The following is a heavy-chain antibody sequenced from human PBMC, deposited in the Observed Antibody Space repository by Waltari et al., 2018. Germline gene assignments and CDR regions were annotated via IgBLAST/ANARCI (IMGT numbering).Heavy chain of an antibody. V-gene: IGHV3-33*01. Sequence: QVQLVESGGGVVQPGRSLRLSCAASGFTFSSYGMHGVRQAPGKGLEWVAVICYYGSTKYYSDSVKGRFTISVDNSKNTLYLQMNSLRAEDTAVYYCAREGAITGTGYGMDVWGQGTTVTVSS. CDR1: GFTFSSYG. CDR2: ICYYGSTK. CDR3: AREGAITGTGYGMDV. J-gene: IGHJ6*02. D-gene: IGHD1-20*01.